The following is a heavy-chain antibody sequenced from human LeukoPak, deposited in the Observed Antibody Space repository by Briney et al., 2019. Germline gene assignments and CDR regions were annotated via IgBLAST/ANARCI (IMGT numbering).Heavy chain of an antibody. CDR3: ARDLSYSSGWRHYFDY. V-gene: IGHV4-4*07. CDR2: IYTSGST. CDR1: GGSISSYY. J-gene: IGHJ4*02. D-gene: IGHD6-19*01. Sequence: SETLSLTCTVSGGSISSYYWSWLRQPAGKGLEWIGRIYTSGSTNYNPSLKSRVTMSVDTSKNQFSLKLSSVTAADTAVYYCARDLSYSSGWRHYFDYWGQGTLVTVSS.